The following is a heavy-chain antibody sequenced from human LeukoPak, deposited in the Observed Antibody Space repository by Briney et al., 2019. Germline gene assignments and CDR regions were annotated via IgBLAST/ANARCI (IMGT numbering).Heavy chain of an antibody. CDR1: GFTFDDYA. J-gene: IGHJ4*02. Sequence: GGSLRLSCAAFGFTFDDYAMHWVRQAPGKGLEWVSGISWNSGSIGYADSVKGRFTISRDNAKNSLYLQMNSLKAEDTALYYCAKAAAGTGHFDYWGQGTLVTVSS. CDR2: ISWNSGSI. D-gene: IGHD6-13*01. CDR3: AKAAAGTGHFDY. V-gene: IGHV3-9*01.